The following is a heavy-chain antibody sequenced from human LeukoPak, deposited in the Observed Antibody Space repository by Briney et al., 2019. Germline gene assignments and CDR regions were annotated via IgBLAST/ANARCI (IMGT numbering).Heavy chain of an antibody. CDR1: GGSFSVYY. CDR3: ARRYDFWSGNIRNAYDY. Sequence: PSETLSLTCAVYGGSFSVYYWSWIRQPPGKGLEWIGEINHSGSTNYNPSLKSRVTISVDTSKNQFSLKLSSVTAADTAVYHCARRYDFWSGNIRNAYDYWGQGTLVTVSS. J-gene: IGHJ4*02. D-gene: IGHD3-3*01. CDR2: INHSGST. V-gene: IGHV4-34*01.